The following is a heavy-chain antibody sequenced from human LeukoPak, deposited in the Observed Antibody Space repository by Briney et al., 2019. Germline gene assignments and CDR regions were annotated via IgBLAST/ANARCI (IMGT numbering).Heavy chain of an antibody. CDR1: GFSLSTSGVG. Sequence: SGPTLVNPTQTLTLTCTFSGFSLSTSGVGVGWIRQPPGKALEWLALIYWSDDKRYGPSLKNRLTTTKDTSKNQVVLTMTNMDPVDTATYYRAHNAYSSSWYLRTFDFDYWGQGTLVTISS. D-gene: IGHD6-13*01. V-gene: IGHV2-5*01. J-gene: IGHJ4*02. CDR3: AHNAYSSSWYLRTFDFDY. CDR2: IYWSDDK.